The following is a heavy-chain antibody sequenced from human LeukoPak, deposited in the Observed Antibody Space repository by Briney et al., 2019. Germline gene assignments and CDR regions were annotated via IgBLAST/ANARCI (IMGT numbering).Heavy chain of an antibody. Sequence: SETLSLTCAVSGFSISNGYFWGWIRRPPGKGLEWIGTIHYPESTYYNPSLNSRLTISLDASKNHFSLKLSSVTAADTALYYCARGRGRQVGSRWHPDTHHDYWGQGILVTVSS. D-gene: IGHD3-10*01. J-gene: IGHJ4*02. CDR3: ARGRGRQVGSRWHPDTHHDY. V-gene: IGHV4-38-2*01. CDR1: GFSISNGYF. CDR2: IHYPEST.